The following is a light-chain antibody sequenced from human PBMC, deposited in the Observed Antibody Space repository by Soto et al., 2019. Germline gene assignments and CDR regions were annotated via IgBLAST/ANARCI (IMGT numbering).Light chain of an antibody. CDR1: QSVDND. CDR3: QQYGGSPLYT. J-gene: IGKJ2*01. Sequence: EIVMTQSPATLSVSPGDRATLSCRASQSVDNDLAWYQQKPGQPPRLLIYDASTRATGIPARFSGSQSGTEFTLTISSLLSEDFAVYFCQQYGGSPLYTFGQGTKVEIK. V-gene: IGKV3D-15*01. CDR2: DAS.